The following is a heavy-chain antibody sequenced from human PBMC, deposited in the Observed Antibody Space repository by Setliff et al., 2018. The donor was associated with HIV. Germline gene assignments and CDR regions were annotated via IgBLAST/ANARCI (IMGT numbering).Heavy chain of an antibody. CDR2: ISAYNGNT. CDR3: AWGTQRPIDS. J-gene: IGHJ4*02. V-gene: IGHV1-18*01. D-gene: IGHD3-16*01. CDR1: GYTFISYD. Sequence: ASVKVSCKASGYTFISYDINWVRQAPGQGLEWMGWISAYNGNTRYAQKLQGRVTMATDASTSTAYMELSSLRSEDTAVYYCAWGTQRPIDSWGQGTLVTVSS.